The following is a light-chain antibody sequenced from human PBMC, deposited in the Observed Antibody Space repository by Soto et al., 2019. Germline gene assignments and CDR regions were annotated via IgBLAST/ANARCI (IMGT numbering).Light chain of an antibody. V-gene: IGLV2-11*01. CDR3: CSYAGSYTLL. J-gene: IGLJ2*01. CDR2: DVT. Sequence: SVLTQPRSMSGSPGQSVTISCSGTGSDVGGYNYVSWYQHYPGKAPKLLIYDVTTRPSGVPDRFSGSKSGNTASLTISGVQADDEADYYCCSYAGSYTLLFGGGTKLTVL. CDR1: GSDVGGYNY.